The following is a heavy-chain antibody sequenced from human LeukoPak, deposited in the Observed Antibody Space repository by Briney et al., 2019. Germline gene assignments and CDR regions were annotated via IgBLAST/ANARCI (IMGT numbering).Heavy chain of an antibody. CDR1: GFTFSSYS. V-gene: IGHV3-21*01. D-gene: IGHD2-2*02. J-gene: IGHJ4*02. CDR3: ARDRGYCSSTSYYTEIDY. CDR2: ISSSSYI. Sequence: GGSLRLSCAASGFTFSSYSMNWVRQATGKGLEWVSSISSSSYIYYADSVKGRFTISRDNAKNSLYLQMNSLRAEDTAVYYCARDRGYCSSTSYYTEIDYWGQGTLVTVSS.